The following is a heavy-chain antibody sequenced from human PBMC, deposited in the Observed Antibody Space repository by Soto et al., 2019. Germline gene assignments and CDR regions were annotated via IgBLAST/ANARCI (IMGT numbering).Heavy chain of an antibody. CDR2: ISGSGGST. CDR3: ARGGNSGWFAFDY. V-gene: IGHV3-23*01. J-gene: IGHJ4*02. CDR1: GFAFGSYG. Sequence: PGGSLRLSCAASGFAFGSYGINWVRQAPGKGLEWVSAISGSGGSTYYADSVKGRFTISRDNSKNTLYLQMNSLRAEDTAVYYCARGGNSGWFAFDYWGQGT. D-gene: IGHD6-19*01.